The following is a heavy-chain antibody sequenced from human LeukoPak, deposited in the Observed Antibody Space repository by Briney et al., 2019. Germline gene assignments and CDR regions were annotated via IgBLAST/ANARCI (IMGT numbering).Heavy chain of an antibody. D-gene: IGHD6-19*01. CDR3: AKDFRGAVAAY. V-gene: IGHV3-23*01. J-gene: IGHJ4*02. Sequence: GGSLRLSCAASGFTFSSYAMSWVRQAPGKGLEWVSAISGSGGSTYYADSVKGRFTISGDNSKNTLYLQMNSLRAEDTAVYYCAKDFRGAVAAYWGQGTLVTVSS. CDR2: ISGSGGST. CDR1: GFTFSSYA.